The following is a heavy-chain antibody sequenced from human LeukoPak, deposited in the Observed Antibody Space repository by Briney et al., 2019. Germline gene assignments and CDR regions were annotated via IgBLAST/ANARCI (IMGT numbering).Heavy chain of an antibody. Sequence: ASVTVSFRASGYTFTSYGISWVRQAPGQGLEWMGWISAYNGNTNYAQKLQGRVTMTTDTSTSTAYMELRSLRSDDTAVYYCARGGDWGNSGWFDPWGQGTLVTVSS. D-gene: IGHD2-21*02. V-gene: IGHV1-18*01. J-gene: IGHJ5*02. CDR1: GYTFTSYG. CDR2: ISAYNGNT. CDR3: ARGGDWGNSGWFDP.